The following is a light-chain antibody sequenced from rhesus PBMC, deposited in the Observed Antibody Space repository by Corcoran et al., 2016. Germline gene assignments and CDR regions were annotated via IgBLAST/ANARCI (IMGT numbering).Light chain of an antibody. CDR3: QQGYSTPWT. Sequence: DIQMSQSPSSLSASVGDKVTIPCRASQGISNALAWYQQNPGKAPKLLIYAASSLESGVPSRFSGSRTGTDFTLTISSLQPEDVATYYCQQGYSTPWTVGQGTKVEIK. CDR2: AAS. CDR1: QGISNA. V-gene: IGKV1-33*02. J-gene: IGKJ1*01.